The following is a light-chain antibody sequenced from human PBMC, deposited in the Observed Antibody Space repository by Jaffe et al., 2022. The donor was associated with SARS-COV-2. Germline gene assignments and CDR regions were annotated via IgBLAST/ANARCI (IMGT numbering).Light chain of an antibody. V-gene: IGKV1-39*01. Sequence: DIQMTQSPSSLSASVGDRVTISCRASQSVYSYLSWYQQKPGKAPKLLIHAASALEVGVPPRFSGSGFGTDFTLTISSLQPEDFATYFCQQSYSAWTFGQGTKVEI. J-gene: IGKJ1*01. CDR2: AAS. CDR3: QQSYSAWT. CDR1: QSVYSY.